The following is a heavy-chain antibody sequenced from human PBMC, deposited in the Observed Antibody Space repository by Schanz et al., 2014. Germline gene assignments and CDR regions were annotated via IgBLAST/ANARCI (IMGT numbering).Heavy chain of an antibody. D-gene: IGHD4-17*01. CDR3: AKDPHRDYGGKPQTFDI. Sequence: QVQLVESGGGVVRPGRSLRLSCAASGFTFNNNGMHWVRQAPGKGREWVEVIWYDGSNKDHADSVKGRFTISRDNSKNMLXXQMSRLRAEHTALYYCAKDPHRDYGGKPQTFDIWGQGTMVTVSS. CDR2: IWYDGSNK. CDR1: GFTFNNNG. J-gene: IGHJ3*02. V-gene: IGHV3-33*06.